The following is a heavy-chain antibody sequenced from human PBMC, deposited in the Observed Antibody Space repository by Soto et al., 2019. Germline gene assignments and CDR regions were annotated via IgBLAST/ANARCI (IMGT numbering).Heavy chain of an antibody. Sequence: QVQLVQSGAEVTKPGASVKVSCKASGYTFTNYYIHWVRQAPGQGLEWRGMINPSGGSTSNTRRLAGRLPLTRDTSTSTVYLELRRLRSEDTPVYYCAGKSQCSGWSWFDYWGQGTLVTVSS. CDR1: GYTFTNYY. D-gene: IGHD6-19*01. CDR3: AGKSQCSGWSWFDY. V-gene: IGHV1-46*01. CDR2: INPSGGST. J-gene: IGHJ4*02.